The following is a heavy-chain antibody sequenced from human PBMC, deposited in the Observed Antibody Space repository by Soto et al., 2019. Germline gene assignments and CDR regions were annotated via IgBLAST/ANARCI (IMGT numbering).Heavy chain of an antibody. CDR3: ARGRGGTYDAFDI. V-gene: IGHV4-59*01. CDR1: GGSISSYF. D-gene: IGHD1-26*01. J-gene: IGHJ3*02. CDR2: IFYSGTT. Sequence: QVHLQESGPRLVKPSETLSLTCTVSGGSISSYFWSWIRQSPGEGLEWIGYIFYSGTTNYSPSLKSRVTMSLGTAKNQFSLNLTSLTAADTAVYYCARGRGGTYDAFDIWGQGTMVTVSS.